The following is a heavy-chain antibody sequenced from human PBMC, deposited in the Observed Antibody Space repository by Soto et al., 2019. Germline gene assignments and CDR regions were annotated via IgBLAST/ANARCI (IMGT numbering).Heavy chain of an antibody. CDR2: ISSNGGST. V-gene: IGHV3-64*01. CDR1: GFTFSSYA. J-gene: IGHJ6*03. CDR3: ARDGLYSGYDYEYYYYMDV. D-gene: IGHD5-12*01. Sequence: GGSLRLSCAASGFTFSSYAMHWVRQAPGKGLEYVSAISSNGGSTYYANSVKGRFTISRDNSKNTLYLQMGSLRAEDMAVYYCARDGLYSGYDYEYYYYMDVWGKGTTVTVSS.